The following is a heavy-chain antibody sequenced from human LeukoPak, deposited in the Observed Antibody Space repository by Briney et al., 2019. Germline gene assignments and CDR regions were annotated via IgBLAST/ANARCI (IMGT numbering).Heavy chain of an antibody. CDR3: ARVDYALDY. J-gene: IGHJ4*02. Sequence: PSETLSLTCAVSGGSISSGGYSWSWIRQPPGKGLEWIGYINHSGSTNYNPSLKSRVTISVDTSKNQFSLKLSSVIAADTAVYYCARVDYALDYWGQGTLVTVSS. D-gene: IGHD4-17*01. V-gene: IGHV4-30-2*01. CDR1: GGSISSGGYS. CDR2: INHSGST.